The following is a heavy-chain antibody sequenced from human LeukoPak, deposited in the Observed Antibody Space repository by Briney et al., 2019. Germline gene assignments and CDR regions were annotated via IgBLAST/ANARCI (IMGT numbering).Heavy chain of an antibody. D-gene: IGHD1-1*01. J-gene: IGHJ3*02. Sequence: SETLSLTCTVSGGSISSSSYYWGWIRQPPGKGLEWIGSMYYSGTTYYNPSLKSRVTISVDTSKNQFSLKLSSLTAADTAVYYCARGGAYREAFDIWGQGTMVTVSS. CDR3: ARGGAYREAFDI. CDR1: GGSISSSSYY. V-gene: IGHV4-39*01. CDR2: MYYSGTT.